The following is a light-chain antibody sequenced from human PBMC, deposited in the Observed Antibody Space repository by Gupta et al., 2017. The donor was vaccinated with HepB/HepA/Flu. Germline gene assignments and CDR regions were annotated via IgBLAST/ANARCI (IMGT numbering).Light chain of an antibody. CDR2: DVS. CDR3: AAYTTSSTWV. J-gene: IGLJ3*02. V-gene: IGLV2-14*03. Sequence: SALPQPASVSGSPGPAITISCTGTSSDVGGYNYVSWYQQHPGKVPKLIIYDVSNRPSGVSDRFSGSKSGNTSSLTISGLQAEDEADYYCAAYTTSSTWVFGGGTKLTVL. CDR1: SSDVGGYNY.